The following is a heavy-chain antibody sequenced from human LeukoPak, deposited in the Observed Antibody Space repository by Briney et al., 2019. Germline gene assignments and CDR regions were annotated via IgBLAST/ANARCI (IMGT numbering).Heavy chain of an antibody. CDR3: ASSYYDFWSGYYARVEADAFDI. CDR1: GGSISSSSYY. CDR2: IYYSGST. J-gene: IGHJ3*02. D-gene: IGHD3-3*01. V-gene: IGHV4-39*01. Sequence: PSETLSLTCTVSGGSISSSSYYWGWIRQPPGKGLEWIGSIYYSGSTYYNPSLKSRVTISVDTSKNQFSLKLSSVTAADTAVYYCASSYYDFWSGYYARVEADAFDIWGQGTMVTVSS.